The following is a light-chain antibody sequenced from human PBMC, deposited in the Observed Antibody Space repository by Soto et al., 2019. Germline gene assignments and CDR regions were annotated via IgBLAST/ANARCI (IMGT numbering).Light chain of an antibody. J-gene: IGLJ2*01. V-gene: IGLV1-40*01. Sequence: QSVLTQPPSVSGAPGQRVTISCSNIGATYDVHWYQQFPGTAPKLLIYNSNNRPSGVPDRFSGSKSGTSASLAITGLQAEDEAHYYCSSYTSSSTVVFGGGTQLTVL. CDR2: NSN. CDR3: SSYTSSSTVV. CDR1: NIGATYD.